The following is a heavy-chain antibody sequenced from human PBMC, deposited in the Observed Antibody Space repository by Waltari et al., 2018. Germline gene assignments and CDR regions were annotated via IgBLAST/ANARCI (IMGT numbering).Heavy chain of an antibody. CDR3: ATGLPNYDILTGFDY. CDR2: FDPEDGET. V-gene: IGHV1-24*01. D-gene: IGHD3-9*01. Sequence: QVQLVQSGAEVKKPGASVTVSCKVSGYTLTALSMHWVRQAPGKGLEWMGGFDPEDGETSYAQKFQGRVTMTEDTSTDTAYMELSSLRSEDTAVYYCATGLPNYDILTGFDYWGQGTLVTVSS. CDR1: GYTLTALS. J-gene: IGHJ4*02.